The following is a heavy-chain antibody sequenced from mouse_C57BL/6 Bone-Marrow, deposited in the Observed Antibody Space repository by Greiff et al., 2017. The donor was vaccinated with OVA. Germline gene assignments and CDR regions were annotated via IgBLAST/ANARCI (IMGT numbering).Heavy chain of an antibody. V-gene: IGHV1-64*01. D-gene: IGHD1-1*01. J-gene: IGHJ2*01. CDR3: ARPITTVVVPGDY. CDR1: GYTFTSYW. CDR2: IHPNSGST. Sequence: QVHVKQPGAELVKPGASVKLSCKASGYTFTSYWMHWVKQRPGQGLEWIGMIHPNSGSTNYNEKFKSKATLTVDKSSSTAYMQLSSLTSEDSAVYYCARPITTVVVPGDYWGQGTTLTVSS.